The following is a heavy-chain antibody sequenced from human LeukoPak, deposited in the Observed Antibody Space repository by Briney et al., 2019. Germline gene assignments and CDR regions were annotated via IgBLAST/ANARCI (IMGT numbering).Heavy chain of an antibody. J-gene: IGHJ4*02. D-gene: IGHD3-10*01. CDR1: GGTFSSYA. CDR3: ARGVRGVIITG. V-gene: IGHV1-69*01. CDR2: IIPIFGTA. Sequence: GASVKVSCKASGGTFSSYAVSWVRQAPGQGLEWMGGIIPIFGTANYAQKFQGRVTITADESTSTAYMELSSLRSEDTAVYYCARGVRGVIITGWGQGTLVTVSS.